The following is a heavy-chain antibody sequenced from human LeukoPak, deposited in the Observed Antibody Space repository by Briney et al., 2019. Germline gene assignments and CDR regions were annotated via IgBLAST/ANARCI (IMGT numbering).Heavy chain of an antibody. D-gene: IGHD1-20*01. CDR3: ARAAYNWN. V-gene: IGHV3-11*01. Sequence: GGSLRLSCSASVFTFRDYVMSWVRQAPGKGLEWVSYIDPSGTALFYADSVKGRFTISRDNGKNSLYLQLRSLRADDTAVYYCARAAYNWNWGQGTLVTVSS. CDR1: VFTFRDYV. CDR2: IDPSGTAL. J-gene: IGHJ4*02.